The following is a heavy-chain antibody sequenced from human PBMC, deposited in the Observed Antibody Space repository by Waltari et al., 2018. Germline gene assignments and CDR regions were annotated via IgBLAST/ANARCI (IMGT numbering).Heavy chain of an antibody. CDR1: GGSFSGYY. CDR2: INHSGST. J-gene: IGHJ4*02. CDR3: ARGPYCSGGSCIDS. Sequence: QVQLQQWGAGLLKPSETLSLTCAVYGGSFSGYYYSWIRQPPGKGLEWIGEINHSGSTNYNPSLKSRVTISVDTSKKKFSLKLTSVTAADTAVYYCARGPYCSGGSCIDSWGQGTLVTVSS. V-gene: IGHV4-34*01. D-gene: IGHD2-15*01.